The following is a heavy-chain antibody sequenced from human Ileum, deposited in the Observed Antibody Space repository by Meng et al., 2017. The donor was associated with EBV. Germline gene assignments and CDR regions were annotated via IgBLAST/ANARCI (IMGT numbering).Heavy chain of an antibody. V-gene: IGHV4-34*01. CDR3: ASHPGGNSQYYSSGDDY. D-gene: IGHD3-22*01. J-gene: IGHJ4*02. CDR1: GGSFSGYY. Sequence: QGQLPEWGAGLLQPSAPLSLTCAVYGGSFSGYYWSWIRQPPGKGLEWIGEINHRGGAFYNPSLKSRVTMSIDTSKNQFSLKLNSVTAADTAVYYCASHPGGNSQYYSSGDDYWGQGALVTVSS. CDR2: INHRGGA.